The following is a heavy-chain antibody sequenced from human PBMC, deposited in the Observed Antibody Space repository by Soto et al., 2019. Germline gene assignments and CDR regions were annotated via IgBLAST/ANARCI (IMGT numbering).Heavy chain of an antibody. J-gene: IGHJ5*02. D-gene: IGHD3-3*01. CDR2: IYHSGST. Sequence: SETLSLTCTVSGGSISSYYWSWIRQPPGKGLEWIGDIYHSGSTNYNPSLKSRVTISVDTSKNQFSLKLSSVTAADTAVYYCARGHPYYDFWSGYVKDWFDPWGQGTLVTVSS. CDR1: GGSISSYY. V-gene: IGHV4-59*12. CDR3: ARGHPYYDFWSGYVKDWFDP.